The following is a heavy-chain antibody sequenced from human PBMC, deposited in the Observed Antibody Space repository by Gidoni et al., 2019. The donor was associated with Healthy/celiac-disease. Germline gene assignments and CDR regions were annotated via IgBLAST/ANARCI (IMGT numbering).Heavy chain of an antibody. CDR1: GFPFSSYA. D-gene: IGHD6-13*01. V-gene: IGHV3-30-3*01. J-gene: IGHJ4*02. CDR2: ISYDGSNK. Sequence: QVQLVESGGGVVQPGRSLRLSCAASGFPFSSYAMHWVRQAPGKGLGWVAVISYDGSNKYYADSVKGRFTISRDNSKNTLYLQMNSLRAEDTAVYYCARATGIAAAGGGNYYFDYWGQGTLVTVSS. CDR3: ARATGIAAAGGGNYYFDY.